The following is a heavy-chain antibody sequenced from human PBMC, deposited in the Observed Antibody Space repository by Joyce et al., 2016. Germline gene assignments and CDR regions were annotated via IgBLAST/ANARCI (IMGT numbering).Heavy chain of an antibody. CDR1: GFNFHNYA. CDR2: ISWNRGNI. D-gene: IGHD6-19*01. CDR3: AKGKYNSGLGGVFDC. J-gene: IGHJ4*02. Sequence: EVKLVESGGGLVQPGGSLRLSCVVSGFNFHNYAMQWVRQGPGKGLEWGSGISWNRGNIDYGDSVKGRFTISRDNAKNSLYLQMSSLRAEDTAFYYCAKGKYNSGLGGVFDCWGQGTLVTVSS. V-gene: IGHV3-9*01.